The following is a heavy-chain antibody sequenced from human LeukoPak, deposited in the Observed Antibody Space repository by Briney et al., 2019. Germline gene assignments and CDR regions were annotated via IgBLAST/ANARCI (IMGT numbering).Heavy chain of an antibody. V-gene: IGHV3-23*01. CDR2: ISGSGSGGST. CDR1: GFTFSIFG. J-gene: IGHJ4*02. D-gene: IGHD5-24*01. Sequence: GGSLRLSCAASGFTFSIFGMHWVRQAPGKGLEWVSSISGSGSGGSTYHADSVKGRFTISRDNSKNTLYLQMNSLRAEDTAVYYCAKSGYNRFDYWGQGTLVTVSS. CDR3: AKSGYNRFDY.